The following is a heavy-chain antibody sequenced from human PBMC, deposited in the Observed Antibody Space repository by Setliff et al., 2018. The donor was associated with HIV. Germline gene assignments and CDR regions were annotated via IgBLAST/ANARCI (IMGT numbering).Heavy chain of an antibody. CDR3: HSGYDTEEQSYFDY. D-gene: IGHD5-12*01. Sequence: GGSLRLSCAASGFTFSTYAMSWVRQAPGKGMEWVSDISGIGSSTTYADSVKDRFTISRDNAKNTLYLKMNSLRAEDTGVYYCHSGYDTEEQSYFDYWGQGTLVTVSS. CDR1: GFTFSTYA. J-gene: IGHJ4*02. V-gene: IGHV3-23*01. CDR2: ISGIGSST.